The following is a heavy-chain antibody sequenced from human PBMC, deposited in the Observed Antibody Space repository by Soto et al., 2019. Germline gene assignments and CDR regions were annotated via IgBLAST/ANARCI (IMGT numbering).Heavy chain of an antibody. V-gene: IGHV1-46*01. CDR2: IIPSGGST. D-gene: IGHD1-1*01. CDR1: GYTFTSYY. CDR3: GRCRTASNAMDV. J-gene: IGHJ6*03. Sequence: GASVKVSCKASGYTFTSYYMHWVRQAPGQGLEWMGIIIPSGGSTSYAQKFQDRVTMTRETPTSTVYLDWGSRRWVDTARYYGGRCRTASNAMDVWGEGTTVPVSS.